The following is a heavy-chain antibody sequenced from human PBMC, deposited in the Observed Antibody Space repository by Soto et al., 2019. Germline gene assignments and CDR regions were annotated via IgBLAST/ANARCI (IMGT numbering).Heavy chain of an antibody. Sequence: EVQLVESGGGLVQPGRSLRLSCAASGFTFDDYAMHWVRQAPGKGLEWVSGISWNSGSIGYADSVKGRFTISRDNAKNSLYLQMISLRAEDTALYYCAKQSQYSSSWFLTWFDPWGQGTLVTVSS. D-gene: IGHD6-13*01. J-gene: IGHJ5*02. V-gene: IGHV3-9*01. CDR1: GFTFDDYA. CDR3: AKQSQYSSSWFLTWFDP. CDR2: ISWNSGSI.